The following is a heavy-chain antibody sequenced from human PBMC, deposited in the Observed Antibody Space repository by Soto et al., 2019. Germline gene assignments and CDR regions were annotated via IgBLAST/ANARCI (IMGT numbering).Heavy chain of an antibody. CDR2: IWYDASKQ. Sequence: GGSLRLSCETSGFSFSVYGMHWVRQAPGKGLEWVAVIWYDASKQFYAASVEGRFTISRDNSKAILYLQMDSLRAEDTAVYYCAAWAEGATEVHWGQGTLVTVSS. V-gene: IGHV3-33*01. J-gene: IGHJ4*02. D-gene: IGHD2-15*01. CDR3: AAWAEGATEVH. CDR1: GFSFSVYG.